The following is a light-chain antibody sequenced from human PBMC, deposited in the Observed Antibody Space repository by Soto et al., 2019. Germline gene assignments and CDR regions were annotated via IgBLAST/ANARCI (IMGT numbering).Light chain of an antibody. V-gene: IGLV2-8*01. CDR2: EVS. CDR1: SSDVGGYNY. J-gene: IGLJ1*01. Sequence: QSALTQPPSASGSPGQSVTISCTGTSSDVGGYNYVSWYQQHPGKGPKLIIYEVSRRPSGVPDRFSGSKSGNTASLTVAGLQAEDEADYSCSSYAGSNNYVFGTGTKLTVL. CDR3: SSYAGSNNYV.